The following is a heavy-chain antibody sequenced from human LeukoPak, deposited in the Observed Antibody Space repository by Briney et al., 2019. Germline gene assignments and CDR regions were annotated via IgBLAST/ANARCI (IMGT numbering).Heavy chain of an antibody. J-gene: IGHJ4*02. Sequence: GGSLRLSCAASGFTFRAYAMHWVRQAPGKGLEYVSAISSNGGSTYYANSVRGRFTISRDNSKNTLYLQMGSLRPEDMAVYYCVTLGADYWGQGTLVYVSS. CDR3: VTLGADY. V-gene: IGHV3-64*01. CDR1: GFTFRAYA. D-gene: IGHD3-16*01. CDR2: ISSNGGST.